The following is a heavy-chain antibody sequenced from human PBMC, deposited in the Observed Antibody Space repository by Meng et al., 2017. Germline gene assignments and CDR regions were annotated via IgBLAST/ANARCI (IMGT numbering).Heavy chain of an antibody. CDR1: GFTFSDYY. CDR3: ARDLNWVVWDY. CDR2: INDDGSST. Sequence: VHVGGSWGGLVKPGGTLRLPCAASGFTFSDYYMSWIRQAPGKGLVWVSRINDDGSSTTYTDSVRGRFTISRDNAKNTLYLQMNSLRAEDTAVYYCARDLNWVVWDYWGQGTLVTVSS. V-gene: IGHV3-74*01. J-gene: IGHJ4*02. D-gene: IGHD3/OR15-3a*01.